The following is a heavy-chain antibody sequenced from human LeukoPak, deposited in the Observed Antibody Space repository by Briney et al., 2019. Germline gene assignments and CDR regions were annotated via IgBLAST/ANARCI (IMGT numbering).Heavy chain of an antibody. J-gene: IGHJ4*02. D-gene: IGHD1-26*01. CDR3: VGGSYYFDY. CDR2: INSDGSTT. V-gene: IGHV3-74*01. Sequence: PGGSLRLSCAASGFTFSSYWMHWVRHAPGKGLVCGSRINSDGSTTSYADSVKGRTTISRDNAKNTLYLQMNSLRAEDTAVYYCVGGSYYFDYWGEGTLVTVSS. CDR1: GFTFSSYW.